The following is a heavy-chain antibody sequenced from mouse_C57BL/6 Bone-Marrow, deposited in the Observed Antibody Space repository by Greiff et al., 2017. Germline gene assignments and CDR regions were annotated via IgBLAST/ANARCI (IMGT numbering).Heavy chain of an antibody. CDR1: GFTFNTYA. D-gene: IGHD2-1*01. V-gene: IGHV10-3*01. J-gene: IGHJ4*01. CDR2: ISSKSSNYAT. Sequence: EVQLVESGGGLVQPKGSLKLSCAASGFTFNTYAMHWVRQAPGQGLEWVARISSKSSNYATYYADSVKDRFTISRDDSQSMLYLQMNNMKTEDTAMYYCVRDRGNYDYAMDYWGQGTSVTVSS. CDR3: VRDRGNYDYAMDY.